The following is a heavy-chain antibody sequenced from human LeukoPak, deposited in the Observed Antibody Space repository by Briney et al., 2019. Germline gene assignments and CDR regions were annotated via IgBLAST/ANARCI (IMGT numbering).Heavy chain of an antibody. CDR3: ARWVSYHDF. CDR1: GFTFSTYA. J-gene: IGHJ4*02. V-gene: IGHV3-23*01. CDR2: ISAGGDST. Sequence: GGSLRLSCSASGFTFSTYAINWVRQAPGKGLEWVSAISAGGDSTLYADSVKGRFTISRDNSRNTLYLQMSNLRVEDTALYYCARWVSYHDFWGQGTLLTVSS. D-gene: IGHD2-2*01.